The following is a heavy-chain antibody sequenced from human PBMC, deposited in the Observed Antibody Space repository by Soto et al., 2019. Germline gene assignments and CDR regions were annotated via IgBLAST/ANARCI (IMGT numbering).Heavy chain of an antibody. CDR1: GDSLKTSDHC. Sequence: QLQLQESGPGVLKPSETLSLTCTVSGDSLKTSDHCWGCIRQPPGKALEWIGSICHTGNSYHNPSLWRRITLTIYTARNQFSLQVNSVPGADPAVYYCMTQGQWLGAGVHWGQGTLVTVSS. CDR2: ICHTGNS. J-gene: IGHJ4*02. D-gene: IGHD6-19*01. V-gene: IGHV4-39*01. CDR3: MTQGQWLGAGVH.